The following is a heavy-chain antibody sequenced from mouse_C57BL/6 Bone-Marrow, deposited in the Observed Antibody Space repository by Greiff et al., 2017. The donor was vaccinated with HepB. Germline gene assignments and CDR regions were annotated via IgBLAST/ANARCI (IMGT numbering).Heavy chain of an antibody. V-gene: IGHV1-9*01. D-gene: IGHD2-3*01. Sequence: VKLMESGAELMKPAASVKLSCTATGYTFTGYWIEWLKQRPGHGLEWIGEILPGSGSTNYNEKFKGKATFTADTSTNTAYMQLNSLTTEDSAIYYCASCYDGYYWGQGTTLTVSA. CDR2: ILPGSGST. CDR3: ASCYDGYY. CDR1: GYTFTGYW. J-gene: IGHJ2*01.